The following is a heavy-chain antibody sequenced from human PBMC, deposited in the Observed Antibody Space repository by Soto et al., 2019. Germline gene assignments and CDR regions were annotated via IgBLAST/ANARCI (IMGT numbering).Heavy chain of an antibody. CDR1: GGTFSSYA. J-gene: IGHJ3*02. V-gene: IGHV1-69*13. CDR2: IIPIFGTA. D-gene: IGHD1-26*01. Sequence: GASVKVSCKASGGTFSSYAISCVRQAPGQGLEWMGGIIPIFGTANYAQKFQGRVTITADESTSTAYMELSSLRSEDTAVYYCARQWELGAFDIWGQGTTVTVSS. CDR3: ARQWELGAFDI.